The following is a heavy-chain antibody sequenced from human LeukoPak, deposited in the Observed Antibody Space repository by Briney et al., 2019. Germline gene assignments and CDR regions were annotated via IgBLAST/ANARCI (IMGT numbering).Heavy chain of an antibody. CDR1: GGSISSYY. CDR2: IYYSGST. J-gene: IGHJ6*03. Sequence: PSETLSLTCTVSGGSISSYYWSWIRQPPGKGLEWIGYIYYSGSTNYNPSLKSRVTISVDTSKNQFSLKLSSVTAADTAVYNCARGTNIAAAGNFYYYMDVWGKGTTVTVSS. V-gene: IGHV4-59*12. D-gene: IGHD6-13*01. CDR3: ARGTNIAAAGNFYYYMDV.